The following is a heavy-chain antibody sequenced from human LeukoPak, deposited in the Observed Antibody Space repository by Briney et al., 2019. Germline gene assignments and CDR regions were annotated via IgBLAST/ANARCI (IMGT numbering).Heavy chain of an antibody. Sequence: GGSLRLSCAASGFTFSSYAMSWVRQAPGKGLEWVSAISGSGGSTYYADSVKGRFTISRDNSKNTLYLQMNSLRAEDTAVYYCAWDIVVVPAARTPPYYYYGMDVWGQGTTVTVSS. CDR1: GFTFSSYA. CDR3: AWDIVVVPAARTPPYYYYGMDV. V-gene: IGHV3-23*01. CDR2: ISGSGGST. J-gene: IGHJ6*02. D-gene: IGHD2-2*01.